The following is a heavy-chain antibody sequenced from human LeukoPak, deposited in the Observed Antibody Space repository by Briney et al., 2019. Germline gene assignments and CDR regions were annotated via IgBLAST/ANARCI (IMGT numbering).Heavy chain of an antibody. Sequence: QSGGSLRLSCAASGFTFSSHAMTWVRPAPGKGVGWVSGIRWNSGNIGYADSVKGRFTISRDNAKYSLYLQMNSLRGEDTALYYCIPICSSTSCFMGYSDFWGQGTLVTVSS. D-gene: IGHD2-2*01. CDR2: IRWNSGNI. J-gene: IGHJ4*02. V-gene: IGHV3-9*01. CDR1: GFTFSSHA. CDR3: IPICSSTSCFMGYSDF.